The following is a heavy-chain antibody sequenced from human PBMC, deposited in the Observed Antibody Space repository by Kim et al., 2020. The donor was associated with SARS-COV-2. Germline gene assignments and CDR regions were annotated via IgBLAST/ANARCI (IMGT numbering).Heavy chain of an antibody. D-gene: IGHD3-10*01. V-gene: IGHV3-15*01. Sequence: GGSLRLSCAASGFTFNKAWMRWVRQRPGKGLECVGRIKSKTNGGTTDYAAPVKDRFIISRDDSKNTLYLQMNSLRTEDSGVYYCTTDPVARPSGEFFYDYWGRGILATGYFDM. CDR3: TTDPVARPSGEFFYDYWGRGILATGYFDM. J-gene: IGHJ6*03. CDR1: GFTFNKAW. CDR2: IKSKTNGGTT.